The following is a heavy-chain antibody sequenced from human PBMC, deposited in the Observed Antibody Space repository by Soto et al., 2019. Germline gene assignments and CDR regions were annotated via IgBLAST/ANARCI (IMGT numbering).Heavy chain of an antibody. Sequence: EAQLVESGGGLVQPGGSLRLSCVASGFMFDSYAMNWVRQAPGKGLEWVSYISPGGDRIYYAESLKGRTTISRYNARNSLSLQMNLLSDEDTAVYYCTKSADSGGWGVDFWGQGTLVTVSS. J-gene: IGHJ4*02. V-gene: IGHV3-48*02. CDR2: ISPGGDRI. CDR1: GFMFDSYA. D-gene: IGHD2-15*01. CDR3: TKSADSGGWGVDF.